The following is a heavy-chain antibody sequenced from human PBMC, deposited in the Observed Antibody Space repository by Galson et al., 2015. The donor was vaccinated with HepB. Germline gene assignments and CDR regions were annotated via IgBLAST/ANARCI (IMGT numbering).Heavy chain of an antibody. CDR1: GDSISSGGYF. V-gene: IGHV4-30-4*01. Sequence: TLSLTCTVSGDSISSGGYFWNWIRQPPGKGLEWIGYLYYSGSTYYDPSLKSRVTISVDTSKNQFSLKLSSVTAADTAVYYCAREGLLWFGDHGPGAFDIWGQGTMVTVSS. CDR2: LYYSGST. CDR3: AREGLLWFGDHGPGAFDI. J-gene: IGHJ3*02. D-gene: IGHD3-10*01.